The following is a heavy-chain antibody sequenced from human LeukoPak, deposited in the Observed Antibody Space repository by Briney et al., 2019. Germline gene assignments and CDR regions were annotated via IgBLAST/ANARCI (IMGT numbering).Heavy chain of an antibody. CDR3: ARALRTFSSGWYSGFDY. CDR2: INPNSGGT. Sequence: ASVKVSCKASGYTFTGYYIHWVRQAPGQGLEWMGWINPNSGGTNYAQKFQGRVTMTRDTSISTAYMELSRLRSDDTAVYYCARALRTFSSGWYSGFDYWGQGTLVTVSS. CDR1: GYTFTGYY. J-gene: IGHJ4*02. D-gene: IGHD6-19*01. V-gene: IGHV1-2*02.